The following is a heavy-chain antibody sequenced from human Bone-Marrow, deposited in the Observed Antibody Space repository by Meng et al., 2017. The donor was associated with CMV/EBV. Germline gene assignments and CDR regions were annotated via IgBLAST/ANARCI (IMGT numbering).Heavy chain of an antibody. J-gene: IGHJ3*02. Sequence: GESLKISCAASGFTFNNYWMHWVRQVPGKGLVWVSRIDIDGSSTTYADSVKGRFTVSRDNAKITLSLQMNSLRAEDTAVYYCASGNSHAFDIWGQGTMVTVSS. V-gene: IGHV3-74*01. CDR1: GFTFNNYW. CDR3: ASGNSHAFDI. CDR2: IDIDGSST. D-gene: IGHD4-23*01.